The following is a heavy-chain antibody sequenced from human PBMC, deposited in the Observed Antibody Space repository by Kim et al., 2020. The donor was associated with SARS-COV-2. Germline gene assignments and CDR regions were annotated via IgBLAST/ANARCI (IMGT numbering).Heavy chain of an antibody. CDR3: TTSLSADV. Sequence: WGSLRLSCAASGFTFSNARMNWVRRAPGKGLEWVGRIKTNTDGGTTDYAAPVKGRFTISRDDSKNTLYLQMNSLKIEDTAVYYCTTSLSADVWGKGTTVT. CDR2: IKTNTDGGTT. CDR1: GFTFSNAR. J-gene: IGHJ6*03. D-gene: IGHD2-8*01. V-gene: IGHV3-15*01.